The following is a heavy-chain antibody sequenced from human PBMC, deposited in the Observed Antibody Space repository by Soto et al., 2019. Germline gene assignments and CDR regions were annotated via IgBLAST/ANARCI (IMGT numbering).Heavy chain of an antibody. Sequence: ASVKVSCKASGGTFSSYAISWVRQAPGQGLEWMGGIIPIFGTANYAQKFQGRVTITADESTSTAYMELSSLRSEDTAAYYCAPGVLHYYYGTDVWGQGTTVTVSS. D-gene: IGHD6-13*01. CDR1: GGTFSSYA. V-gene: IGHV1-69*13. J-gene: IGHJ6*02. CDR2: IIPIFGTA. CDR3: APGVLHYYYGTDV.